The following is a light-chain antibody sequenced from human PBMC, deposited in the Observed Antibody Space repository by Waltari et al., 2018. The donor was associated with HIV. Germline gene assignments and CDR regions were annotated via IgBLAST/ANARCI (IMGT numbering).Light chain of an antibody. CDR3: QAWDSSTVV. J-gene: IGLJ2*01. Sequence: SYELTQPPSVSVSPGQTASITCSGDKLGDKYACWYQQRPGQSPVLVIYQDSKRPSGFPERFSCYNSENTATLTISGTQSMDEADYYCQAWDSSTVVFGGGTKLTVL. V-gene: IGLV3-1*01. CDR1: KLGDKY. CDR2: QDS.